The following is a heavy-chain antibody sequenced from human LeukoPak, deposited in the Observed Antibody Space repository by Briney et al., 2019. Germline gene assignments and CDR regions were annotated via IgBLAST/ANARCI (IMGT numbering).Heavy chain of an antibody. V-gene: IGHV1-46*01. CDR3: ARDSSKDTYRVGDDYFDY. CDR2: INPSGGST. Sequence: GASVKVSCKASGYTFTSYYMHWVRQAPGQGLEWMGIINPSGGSTRYAQKFQGRVTMTRDTSTSTVYMELSSLRSEDTAVYYCARDSSKDTYRVGDDYFDYWGQGTLVTVSS. CDR1: GYTFTSYY. J-gene: IGHJ4*02. D-gene: IGHD5-18*01.